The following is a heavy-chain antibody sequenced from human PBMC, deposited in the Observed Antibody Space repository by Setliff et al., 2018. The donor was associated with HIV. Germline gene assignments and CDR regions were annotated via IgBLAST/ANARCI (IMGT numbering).Heavy chain of an antibody. CDR3: ARGPRYNWNSYYYMDV. V-gene: IGHV1-69*13. D-gene: IGHD1-20*01. J-gene: IGHJ6*03. Sequence: SVKVSCKSSGGTFNSYAIIWVRQAPGQGREWMGGIIPAFGTTNYAQKFQGRVTITADESTSTAYMELSSLRSEDTAVYYCARGPRYNWNSYYYMDVWGKGTTVTVSS. CDR1: GGTFNSYA. CDR2: IIPAFGTT.